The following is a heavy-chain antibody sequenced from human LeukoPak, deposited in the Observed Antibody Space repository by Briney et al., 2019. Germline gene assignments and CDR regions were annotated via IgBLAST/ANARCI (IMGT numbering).Heavy chain of an antibody. V-gene: IGHV3-48*04. CDR3: ASGDAYYYDSSGYHDAFDI. CDR2: ISSSGSTI. D-gene: IGHD3-22*01. J-gene: IGHJ3*02. Sequence: GRSLRLSCAASGFTFSSYAMSWVRQAPGKGLEWVSYISSSGSTIYYADSVKGRFTISRDNAKNSLYLQMNSLRAEDTAVYYCASGDAYYYDSSGYHDAFDIWGQGTMVTVSS. CDR1: GFTFSSYA.